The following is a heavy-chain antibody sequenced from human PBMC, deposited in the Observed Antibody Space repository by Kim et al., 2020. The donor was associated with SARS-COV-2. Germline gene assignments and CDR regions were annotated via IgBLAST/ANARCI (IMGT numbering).Heavy chain of an antibody. CDR2: IFYSGST. V-gene: IGHV4-39*02. CDR1: GGSISSGSYY. J-gene: IGHJ4*02. CDR3: ARPRADSGYDWGFYFDY. Sequence: SETLSLTCTVSGGSISSGSYYWGWIRQPPGKGLEWIGSIFYSGSTYYNPSFKSRVTISVDTSKNHISLKLSSVTAADTAVYYCARPRADSGYDWGFYFDYWGQGTLVTVSS. D-gene: IGHD5-12*01.